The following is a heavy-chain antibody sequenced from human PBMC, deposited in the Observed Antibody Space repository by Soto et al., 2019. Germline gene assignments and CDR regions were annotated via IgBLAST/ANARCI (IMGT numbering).Heavy chain of an antibody. J-gene: IGHJ6*02. CDR1: GGKCSSYG. D-gene: IGHD3-3*01. Sequence: GGSMRDCWAAAGGKCSSYGRHWVSQAPGKGLEWVADIRNDGSNKYYADSVKGRFTISRDNAKNSLYLQMNSLRDEDTAVYYCARETLDASPYYYYGMDVWGQGTTVTVSS. CDR3: ARETLDASPYYYYGMDV. CDR2: IRNDGSNK. V-gene: IGHV3-33*01.